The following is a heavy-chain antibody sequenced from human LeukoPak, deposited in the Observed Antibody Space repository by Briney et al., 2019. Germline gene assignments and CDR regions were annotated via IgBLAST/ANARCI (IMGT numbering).Heavy chain of an antibody. J-gene: IGHJ4*02. CDR1: GFTFSSYG. CDR3: AKRGTSMVRGVIITNFDY. CDR2: IRYDGSNK. Sequence: GGSLRLSCAASGFTFSSYGMHWVRQAPGKGLEWVAFIRYDGSNKYYADSVKGRFTISRDNSKNTLYLQMNSLRAEDTAVYYCAKRGTSMVRGVIITNFDYWGQGTLVTVSS. V-gene: IGHV3-30*02. D-gene: IGHD3-10*01.